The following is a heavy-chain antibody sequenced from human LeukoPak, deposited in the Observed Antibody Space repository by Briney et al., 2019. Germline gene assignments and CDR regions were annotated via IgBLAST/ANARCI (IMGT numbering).Heavy chain of an antibody. D-gene: IGHD6-13*01. Sequence: GGSLRLSCAASGFTFSDYYMSWVRQAPGKGLEWVSYISGSGSMLHYADSVKGRSTISRDNAKNSLYLQMSTLRAEDTAVYYCARRPYSTSWYYFDYWGQGTLVTVSS. CDR1: GFTFSDYY. CDR3: ARRPYSTSWYYFDY. V-gene: IGHV3-11*04. CDR2: ISGSGSML. J-gene: IGHJ4*02.